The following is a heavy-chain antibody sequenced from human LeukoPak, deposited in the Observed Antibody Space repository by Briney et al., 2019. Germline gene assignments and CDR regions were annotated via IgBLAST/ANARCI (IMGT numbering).Heavy chain of an antibody. CDR1: GFSFGSYW. CDR2: IRQDGSEK. V-gene: IGHV3-7*01. D-gene: IGHD2-15*01. J-gene: IGHJ4*02. Sequence: PGGSLRLSCAASGFSFGSYWMSWVRQPPGKGLEWVANIRQDGSEKYYVDSVKGRFTISRDNAKNSLYLQMNSLRAEDTAVYYCARVVVVVATMDYFDYWGQGTLATVSS. CDR3: ARVVVVVATMDYFDY.